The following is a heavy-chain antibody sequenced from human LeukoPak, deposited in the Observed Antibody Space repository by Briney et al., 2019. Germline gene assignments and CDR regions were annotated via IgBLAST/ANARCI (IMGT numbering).Heavy chain of an antibody. CDR3: AKVVAVAGLSGRYY. V-gene: IGHV3-23*01. D-gene: IGHD6-19*01. J-gene: IGHJ4*02. Sequence: GGTLRLSCAASGFTFSSYAMSWVRQAPGKGLEWASSISGIGGSTYYADSVKGRFTISRDNSNDTLYLQMNSLRAEDTAVYYCAKVVAVAGLSGRYYWGQGTLVTVSS. CDR2: ISGIGGST. CDR1: GFTFSSYA.